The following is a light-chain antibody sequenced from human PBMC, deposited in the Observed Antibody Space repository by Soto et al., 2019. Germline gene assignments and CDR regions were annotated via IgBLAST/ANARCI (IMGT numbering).Light chain of an antibody. V-gene: IGKV3-20*01. CDR2: VAS. Sequence: NVLTQSPGTLSLSPLEIATLSFMASQSVTSNYLAWYQQKPGQAPRLLIYVASVRATGIPDRFSGSGSGADFTLTISRLEPEDFAIYYCQQYATAPITFGQGTRLEIK. J-gene: IGKJ5*01. CDR1: QSVTSNY. CDR3: QQYATAPIT.